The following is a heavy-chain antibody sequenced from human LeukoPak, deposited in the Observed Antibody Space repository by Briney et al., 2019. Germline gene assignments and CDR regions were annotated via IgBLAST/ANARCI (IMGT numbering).Heavy chain of an antibody. CDR3: VRVGSGSDAFDI. D-gene: IGHD2-15*01. Sequence: GGSLRLSCAASGFTFSSYSMNWVRQAPGKGLEWVSSISSSSSYIYYADSVKGRFTISRDNAKNSLYLQMNSLRAEDTAVYYCVRVGSGSDAFDIWGQGTMVTVSS. CDR2: ISSSSSYI. V-gene: IGHV3-21*01. CDR1: GFTFSSYS. J-gene: IGHJ3*02.